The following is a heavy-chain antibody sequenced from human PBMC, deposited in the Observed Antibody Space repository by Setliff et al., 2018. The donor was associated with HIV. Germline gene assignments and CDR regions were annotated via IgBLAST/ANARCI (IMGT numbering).Heavy chain of an antibody. CDR3: ARDRYSGSSTDY. CDR2: IYSGGST. V-gene: IGHV3-53*01. J-gene: IGHJ4*02. CDR1: GGSISSYY. Sequence: ETLSLTCTVSGGSISSYYMSWVRQAPGKGLEWVSVIYSGGSTHYADSVKGRFTISRDNVKNSLYLQMNSLRAEDTAVYYCARDRYSGSSTDYWGQGTLVTVS. D-gene: IGHD1-26*01.